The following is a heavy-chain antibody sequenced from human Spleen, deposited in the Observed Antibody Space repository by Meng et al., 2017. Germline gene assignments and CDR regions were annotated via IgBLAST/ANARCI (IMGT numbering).Heavy chain of an antibody. CDR3: ARQEGAFDY. CDR2: IDNSGTT. J-gene: IGHJ4*02. V-gene: IGHV4-30-4*01. CDR1: GGSISSGDYH. Sequence: QVQLQESGPGLVKPSQTLSLTCTVSGGSISSGDYHWSWIRQPPGKGLEWIGYIDNSGTTNYNPSLTSRLSISVDTSKNQFSLKLSSVTAADTAVYYCARQEGAFDYWGQGTLVTVSS. D-gene: IGHD3-16*01.